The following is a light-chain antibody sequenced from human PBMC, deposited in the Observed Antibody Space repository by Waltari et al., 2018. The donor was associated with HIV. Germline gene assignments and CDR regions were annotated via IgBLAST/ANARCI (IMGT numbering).Light chain of an antibody. CDR1: SSDVGGYNF. V-gene: IGLV2-14*01. CDR3: SSYTSSSTVV. CDR2: EVG. J-gene: IGLJ2*01. Sequence: QSALTQPASVSGSPGQSITISCTGTSSDVGGYNFVSWYHQHPGKAPKPMISEVGNRPAGVENRFSGSKAGNAASLTICGLQAEDEADYSCSSYTSSSTVVFGGGTKLTVL.